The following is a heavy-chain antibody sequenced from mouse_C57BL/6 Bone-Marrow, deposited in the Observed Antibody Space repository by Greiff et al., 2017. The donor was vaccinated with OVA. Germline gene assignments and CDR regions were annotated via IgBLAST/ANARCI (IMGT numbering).Heavy chain of an antibody. D-gene: IGHD1-1*01. V-gene: IGHV1-85*01. CDR3: ARVRGSSWFAY. J-gene: IGHJ3*01. CDR2: IYPRDGST. CDR1: GYTFTSYD. Sequence: VQLQESGPELVKPGASVKLSCKASGYTFTSYDINWVKQRPGQGLEWIGWIYPRDGSTTYNEKFKGKATLTVYTSSSTAYMELLILTSEDSAVYFCARVRGSSWFAYWGQGTLVTVSA.